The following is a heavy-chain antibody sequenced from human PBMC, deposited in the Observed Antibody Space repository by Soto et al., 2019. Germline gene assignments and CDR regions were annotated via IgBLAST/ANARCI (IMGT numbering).Heavy chain of an antibody. J-gene: IGHJ4*02. CDR3: ARDGGRHSGGIDY. CDR1: GGTFSSYS. V-gene: IGHV1-69*01. Sequence: QVQLVQSGAEVKKPGSSVKVSCKASGGTFSSYSINWVRQAPGQGLEWMGEIIPIFGTANYAQKFQGRVTITADESTSTVYMELSSRRSEDTAVYYCARDGGRHSGGIDYWGQGTLVTVSS. CDR2: IIPIFGTA. D-gene: IGHD1-26*01.